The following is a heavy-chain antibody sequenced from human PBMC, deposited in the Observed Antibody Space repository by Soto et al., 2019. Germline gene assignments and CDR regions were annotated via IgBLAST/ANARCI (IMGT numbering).Heavy chain of an antibody. CDR3: AHRPIYGSGSHFNY. CDR2: IYWDDDK. CDR1: GFSLSTSGVG. Sequence: SGPTLVNPTQTLTLTCTFSGFSLSTSGVGVGWIRHPPGKALEWLGIIYWDDDKRYRPSLKSRLTITKDTSKNQLVLTMTNMDPVDTATYYCAHRPIYGSGSHFNYWGQGTLVTVSS. D-gene: IGHD3-10*01. V-gene: IGHV2-5*02. J-gene: IGHJ4*02.